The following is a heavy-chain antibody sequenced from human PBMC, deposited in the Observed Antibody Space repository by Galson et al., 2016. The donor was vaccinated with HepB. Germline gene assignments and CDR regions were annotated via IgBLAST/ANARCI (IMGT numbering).Heavy chain of an antibody. CDR2: VVPVFDTT. CDR3: AAAPWPTTAAPHDAFDI. D-gene: IGHD4-11*01. V-gene: IGHV1-69*13. Sequence: SVKVSCKASGGSLFSYAVDWVRQAPGQGLEWMGGVVPVFDTTNYAQRFQGRVTFTADESSNTAYMELSSLKSEDTAMYYGAAAPWPTTAAPHDAFDIWGLGTVVSVSS. CDR1: GGSLFSYA. J-gene: IGHJ3*02.